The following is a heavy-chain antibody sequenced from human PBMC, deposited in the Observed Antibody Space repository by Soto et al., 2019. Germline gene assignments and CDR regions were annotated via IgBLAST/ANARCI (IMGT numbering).Heavy chain of an antibody. CDR2: ISPHNGNT. CDR3: ARDTGNSFDY. Sequence: HVQLVQSGGELKKPGASVKVSCNTSGYTFNTYFITWVRHAPGQGLEWMGWISPHNGNTNYAEKFQGRVTMTADTITKTAYMELRNLRIDDTAVYYCARDTGNSFDYWGQGTPVTVSS. J-gene: IGHJ4*02. CDR1: GYTFNTYF. V-gene: IGHV1-18*01.